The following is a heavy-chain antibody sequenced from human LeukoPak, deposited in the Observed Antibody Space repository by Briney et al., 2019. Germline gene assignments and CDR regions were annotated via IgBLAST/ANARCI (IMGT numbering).Heavy chain of an antibody. CDR2: ISYDGSNK. J-gene: IGHJ6*02. D-gene: IGHD3-10*01. Sequence: GGSLRLSCAASGFTFSSYGMHWVRQAPGKGLEWVAVISYDGSNKYYADSVKGRFTISRDNSKNTLYLQMNSLRAEDTAVYYCAKDIRGGGLLHGMDVWGQGTTVTVSS. CDR3: AKDIRGGGLLHGMDV. V-gene: IGHV3-30*18. CDR1: GFTFSSYG.